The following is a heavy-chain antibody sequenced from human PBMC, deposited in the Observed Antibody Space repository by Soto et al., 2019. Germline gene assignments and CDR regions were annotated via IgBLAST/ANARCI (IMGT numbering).Heavy chain of an antibody. J-gene: IGHJ4*02. CDR1: GGTFSSYA. D-gene: IGHD3-16*02. V-gene: IGHV1-69*12. CDR3: ARGTGPDDVWGSYRYLLDY. CDR2: IIPIFGTA. Sequence: QVQQVQSGAEVKKPGSSVKVSCKASGGTFSSYAISWVRQAPGQGLEWMGGIIPIFGTANYAQKFQGRVTITADESTSIAYMELSSLRSEDTAVYYCARGTGPDDVWGSYRYLLDYWGQGTLVTVSS.